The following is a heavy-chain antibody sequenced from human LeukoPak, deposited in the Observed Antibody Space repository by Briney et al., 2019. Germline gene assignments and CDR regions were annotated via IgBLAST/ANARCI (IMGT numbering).Heavy chain of an antibody. V-gene: IGHV3-7*03. Sequence: GGSLRLSCAASGFTFSSYWMSWVRQAPGKGLEWVANIKQDGSEKYYVDSVKGRFTISRDNAKNSLYLQMNSLRAEDMAVYYCARHGASSSGWYGWFDPWGQGTLVTVSS. CDR2: IKQDGSEK. CDR3: ARHGASSSGWYGWFDP. CDR1: GFTFSSYW. D-gene: IGHD6-19*01. J-gene: IGHJ5*02.